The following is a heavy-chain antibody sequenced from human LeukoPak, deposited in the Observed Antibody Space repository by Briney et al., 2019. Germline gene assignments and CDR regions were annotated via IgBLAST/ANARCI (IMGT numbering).Heavy chain of an antibody. Sequence: GGSLRLSCAVSGFTFSNYWVTWVRQATGKGLEWVANIKQDGSEKYYVDSVKGRFTISRDNAKNSLYLQMNSLGAEDTAVYYCARDRFVYTHWGQGTLVTVSS. J-gene: IGHJ4*02. CDR2: IKQDGSEK. D-gene: IGHD3-10*01. V-gene: IGHV3-7*01. CDR3: ARDRFVYTH. CDR1: GFTFSNYW.